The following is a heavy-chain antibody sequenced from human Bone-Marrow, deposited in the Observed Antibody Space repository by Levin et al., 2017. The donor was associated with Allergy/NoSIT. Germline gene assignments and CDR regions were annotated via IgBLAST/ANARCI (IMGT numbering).Heavy chain of an antibody. V-gene: IGHV3-15*01. CDR2: IKSKTDGGTT. Sequence: GESLKISCAASGFTFSNAWMSWVRQAPGKGLEWVGRIKSKTDGGTTDYAAPVKGRFTISRDDSKNTLYLQMNSLKTEDTAVYYCTTATDRFLEWLPRNWGQGTLVTVSS. J-gene: IGHJ4*02. CDR1: GFTFSNAW. D-gene: IGHD3-3*01. CDR3: TTATDRFLEWLPRN.